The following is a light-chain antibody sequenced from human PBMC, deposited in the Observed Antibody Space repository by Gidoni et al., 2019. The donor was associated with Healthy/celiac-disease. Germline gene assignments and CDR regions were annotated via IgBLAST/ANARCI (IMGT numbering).Light chain of an antibody. CDR3: SSYTSSSTKV. CDR2: EVS. V-gene: IGLV2-14*01. Sequence: QSALTQPASVSGSPGQSITISCTGTSSDVGGYNYVSWYQQHPGKAPKLMIYEVSNRPSGVSKRCSGSKSGNTASLTISGLQAEDEADYYCSSYTSSSTKVFGGWTKLTVL. J-gene: IGLJ2*01. CDR1: SSDVGGYNY.